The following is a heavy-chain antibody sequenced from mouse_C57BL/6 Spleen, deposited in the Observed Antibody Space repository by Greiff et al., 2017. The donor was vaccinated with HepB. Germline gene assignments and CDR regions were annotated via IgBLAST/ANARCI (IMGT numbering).Heavy chain of an antibody. CDR1: GYTFTSYW. CDR2: IHPNSGST. CDR3: ARRCYSNGYFDV. Sequence: QVQLQQSGAELVKPGASVKLSCKASGYTFTSYWMHWVKQRPGQGLEWIGMIHPNSGSTNYNEKFKSKATLTVDKSSSTAYMQLSSLTSEDSAVYDCARRCYSNGYFDVWGTGTTVTVSS. J-gene: IGHJ1*03. V-gene: IGHV1-64*01. D-gene: IGHD2-5*01.